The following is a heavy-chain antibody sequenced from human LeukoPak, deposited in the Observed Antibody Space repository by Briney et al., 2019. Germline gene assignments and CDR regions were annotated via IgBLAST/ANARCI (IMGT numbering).Heavy chain of an antibody. Sequence: ASVKVSCKASGYTFTSYAMHWVRQAPGQRLEWMGWINAGNGNTKYSQKFQGRVTITRDTSASTAYMELSSLRSEDTAVYYCARGPYYDNTLPVGFDYWGQGTLVTVSS. CDR2: INAGNGNT. J-gene: IGHJ4*02. CDR1: GYTFTSYA. D-gene: IGHD3-22*01. CDR3: ARGPYYDNTLPVGFDY. V-gene: IGHV1-3*01.